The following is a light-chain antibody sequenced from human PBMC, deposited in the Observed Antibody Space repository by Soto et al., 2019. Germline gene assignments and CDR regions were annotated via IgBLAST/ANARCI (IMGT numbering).Light chain of an antibody. CDR3: AAWDDSLSGPLRV. CDR2: RNN. J-gene: IGLJ1*01. CDR1: SSNIGSNY. V-gene: IGLV1-47*01. Sequence: QSVLTQPPSASGTPGQRVTISCSGSSSNIGSNYVYWYQQLPGTAPKLLIYRNNQRPSGVPDRCSGSKSGTSASLAISGLRSEDEADYYCAAWDDSLSGPLRVFGTGTKVTVL.